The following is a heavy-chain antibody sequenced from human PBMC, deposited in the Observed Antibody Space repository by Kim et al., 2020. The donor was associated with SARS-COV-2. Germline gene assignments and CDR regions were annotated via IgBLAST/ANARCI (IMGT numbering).Heavy chain of an antibody. V-gene: IGHV4-59*01. CDR2: IYYSGST. D-gene: IGHD6-19*01. J-gene: IGHJ6*02. CDR3: ARAASGLRPYGMDV. CDR1: GGSISSYY. Sequence: SETLSLTCTVSGGSISSYYWSWIRQPPGKGLEWIGYIYYSGSTNYNPSLKSRVTISVDTSKNQFSLKLSSVTAADTAVYYCARAASGLRPYGMDVWGQGTTVTVSS.